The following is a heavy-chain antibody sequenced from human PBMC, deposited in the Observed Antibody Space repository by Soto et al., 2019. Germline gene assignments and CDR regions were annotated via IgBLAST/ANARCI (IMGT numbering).Heavy chain of an antibody. V-gene: IGHV4-39*01. CDR1: GGSISSSSYY. CDR2: IYYSGST. CDR3: ARRLGIAAAGTFDY. J-gene: IGHJ4*02. D-gene: IGHD6-13*01. Sequence: SETLSLTCIVSGGSISSSSYYWGWIRQPPGKGLEWIGSIYYSGSTYYNPSLKSRVTISVDTSKNQFSLKLSSVTAADTAVYYCARRLGIAAAGTFDYWGQGTLVTVSS.